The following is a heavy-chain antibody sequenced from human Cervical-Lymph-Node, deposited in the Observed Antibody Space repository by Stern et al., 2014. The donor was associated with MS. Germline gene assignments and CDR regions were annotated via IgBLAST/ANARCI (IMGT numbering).Heavy chain of an antibody. CDR3: ARGLMGHDVFDI. D-gene: IGHD5-24*01. V-gene: IGHV1-2*02. J-gene: IGHJ3*02. CDR1: GYTFTDNY. Sequence: VQLLESGAEVKKPGASVKVSCRTSGYTFTDNYMHWVRQAPGQGLEWMGWISPNSGDTNYAQKFQGRFTMTGDTSISTAYIELSRLRPDDTAVYYCARGLMGHDVFDIWGQGTMVTVSS. CDR2: ISPNSGDT.